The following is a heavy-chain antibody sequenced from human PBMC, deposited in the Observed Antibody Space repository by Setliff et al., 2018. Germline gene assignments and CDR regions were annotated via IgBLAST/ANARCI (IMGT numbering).Heavy chain of an antibody. CDR2: IKHDESEK. V-gene: IGHV3-7*01. J-gene: IGHJ5*02. Sequence: PGGSLRLSCAASGFTFSRSWMSWVRQAPGKGLEWVACIKHDESEKYYVDSVKGRFSISRDNAKNSLYLQMNSLRAEDTAVYYCARDPFGNPVFDPWGQGTLVTVS. CDR1: GFTFSRSW. D-gene: IGHD3-10*01. CDR3: ARDPFGNPVFDP.